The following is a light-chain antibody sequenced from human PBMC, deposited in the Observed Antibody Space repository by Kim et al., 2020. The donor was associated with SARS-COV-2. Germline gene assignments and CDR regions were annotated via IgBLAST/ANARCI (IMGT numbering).Light chain of an antibody. CDR1: EGITRY. CDR2: VAS. CDR3: QQSYSTPYT. Sequence: SASVGDRLPITCRASEGITRYLTWYQQKPGKAPKLLIYVASSLQSGVPSRFTGSGSGTDFTLTISSLQREDFATYYCQQSYSTPYTFGQGTKLEI. V-gene: IGKV1-39*01. J-gene: IGKJ2*01.